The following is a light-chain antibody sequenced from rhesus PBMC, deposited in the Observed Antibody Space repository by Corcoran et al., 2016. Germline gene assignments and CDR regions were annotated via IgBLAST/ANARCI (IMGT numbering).Light chain of an antibody. CDR1: ENVNNY. Sequence: DIQMTQSPSSLSASVGDRVTITCRASENVNNYLNWYQQKPGKAPKLLIYRASTLRSGVPATFRGSGSGTDYTFTISSLQSEDVSSYCCRQNYGTPYSFGQGTKVEI. CDR2: RAS. CDR3: RQNYGTPYS. V-gene: IGKV1-74*01. J-gene: IGKJ2*01.